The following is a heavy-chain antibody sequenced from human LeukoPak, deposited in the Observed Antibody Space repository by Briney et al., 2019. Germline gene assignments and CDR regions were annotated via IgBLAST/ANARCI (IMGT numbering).Heavy chain of an antibody. Sequence: GGSLRLSCAASGCTFDDYAMHWVRQAPGKGLEWVSGISWNSGSIGYADSVKGRFTISRDNAKNSLYLQMNSLRAEDTALYYCAKDSGSGSYYNVLDYWGQGTLVTVSS. V-gene: IGHV3-9*01. CDR3: AKDSGSGSYYNVLDY. J-gene: IGHJ4*02. CDR1: GCTFDDYA. CDR2: ISWNSGSI. D-gene: IGHD3-10*01.